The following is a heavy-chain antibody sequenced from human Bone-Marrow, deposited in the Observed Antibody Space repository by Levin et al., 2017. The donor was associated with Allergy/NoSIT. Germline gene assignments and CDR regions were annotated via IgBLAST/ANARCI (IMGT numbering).Heavy chain of an antibody. CDR2: TSYDGSDK. CDR3: ATDVGRFGELPGRDTFDI. CDR1: RFTFSSYG. V-gene: IGHV3-30*03. Sequence: GSLRLSCAASRFTFSSYGMHWVRQAPGQGLEWVAMTSYDGSDKYYADSVKGRFIISRDNTKNTLHLQMNSLRPEDTAMYYCATDVGRFGELPGRDTFDIWGQGTMVTVSS. D-gene: IGHD3-10*01. J-gene: IGHJ3*02.